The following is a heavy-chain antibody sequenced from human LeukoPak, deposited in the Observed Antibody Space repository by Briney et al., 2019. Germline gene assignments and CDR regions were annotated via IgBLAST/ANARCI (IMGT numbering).Heavy chain of an antibody. J-gene: IGHJ4*02. CDR3: ARDRGDIYYDSRELDY. Sequence: GRSLRLSCAASGFIFDDHGMHWVRQAPGKGLEWVSGISWSSGIIGYADSVKGRFTISRGNAKNSLDLQMESLRAEDTAVYYCARDRGDIYYDSRELDYWGQGTLVTVSS. CDR2: ISWSSGII. CDR1: GFIFDDHG. D-gene: IGHD3-22*01. V-gene: IGHV3-9*01.